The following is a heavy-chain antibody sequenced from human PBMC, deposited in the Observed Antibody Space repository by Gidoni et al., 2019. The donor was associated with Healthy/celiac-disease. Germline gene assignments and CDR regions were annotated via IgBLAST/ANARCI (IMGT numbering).Heavy chain of an antibody. CDR2: INHSGST. CDR3: ARGGYYDFWSGYFQYSSGYGMDV. D-gene: IGHD3-3*01. V-gene: IGHV4-34*01. CDR1: GGSCSGYY. Sequence: QVQLQQWGAGLLKPSETLSLTCAVDGGSCSGYYWTGIRQPPGKGLEWIGEINHSGSTNDNPSLKSRVTISVDTSKNQFSLKLSSVTAADTAVYYCARGGYYDFWSGYFQYSSGYGMDVWGQGTTVTVSS. J-gene: IGHJ6*02.